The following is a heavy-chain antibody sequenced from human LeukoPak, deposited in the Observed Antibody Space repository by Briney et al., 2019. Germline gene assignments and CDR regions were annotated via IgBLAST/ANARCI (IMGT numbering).Heavy chain of an antibody. Sequence: GGSLRLSCAASGFTFSNAWMSWVRQAPGKGLECVANIKEDGSEKYYVDSVKGRFTISRDNAKNSLYLQMNSLRAEDTAVYYCARILFGYSRSWWIMDVWGKGTTVTVSS. CDR1: GFTFSNAW. CDR2: IKEDGSEK. D-gene: IGHD6-13*01. J-gene: IGHJ6*03. V-gene: IGHV3-7*01. CDR3: ARILFGYSRSWWIMDV.